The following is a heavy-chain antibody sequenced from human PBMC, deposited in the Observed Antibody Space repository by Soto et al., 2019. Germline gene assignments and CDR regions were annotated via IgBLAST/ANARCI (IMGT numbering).Heavy chain of an antibody. V-gene: IGHV3-73*01. CDR3: TRDLFSYDYSGILWFDP. D-gene: IGHD3-16*01. CDR2: IRSKGHNYAT. J-gene: IGHJ5*02. CDR1: GFAFSGSA. Sequence: PXESLILSCAASGFAFSGSAMYWVRQASGKGPEWVGRIRSKGHNYATEYAASVKGRFTISRDDSKNTAYLQMNSLQTEDTAVYYCTRDLFSYDYSGILWFDPWGQGTLVTVSS.